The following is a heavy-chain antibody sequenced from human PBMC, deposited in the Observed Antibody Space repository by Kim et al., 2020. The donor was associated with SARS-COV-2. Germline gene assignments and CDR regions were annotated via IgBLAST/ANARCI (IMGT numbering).Heavy chain of an antibody. V-gene: IGHV3-53*01. Sequence: GGSLRLSCAASGFTVSSNDMSWVRQAPGKGLEWVSVIYSGSSTYYADSVKGRFTISRDNSKNTLYLQMNSLRAEDTAVYYCARSGKCGSSWYTTDAVDIWGQGTMVTVSS. CDR3: ARSGKCGSSWYTTDAVDI. CDR1: GFTVSSND. J-gene: IGHJ3*02. D-gene: IGHD6-13*01. CDR2: IYSGSST.